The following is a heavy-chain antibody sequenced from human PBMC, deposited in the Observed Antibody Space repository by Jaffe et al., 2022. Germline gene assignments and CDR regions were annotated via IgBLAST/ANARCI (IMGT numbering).Heavy chain of an antibody. V-gene: IGHV3-43*01. D-gene: IGHD2-2*01. CDR3: AKIGVPAALYDAFDI. J-gene: IGHJ3*02. Sequence: EVQLVESGGVVVQPGGSLRLSCAASGFTFDDYTMHWVRQAPGKGLEWVSLISWDGGSTYYADSVKGRFTISRDNSKNSLYLQMNSLRTEDTALYYCAKIGVPAALYDAFDIWGQGTMVTVSS. CDR2: ISWDGGST. CDR1: GFTFDDYT.